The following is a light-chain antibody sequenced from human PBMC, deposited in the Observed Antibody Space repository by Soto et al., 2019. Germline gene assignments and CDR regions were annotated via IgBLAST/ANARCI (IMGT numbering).Light chain of an antibody. J-gene: IGKJ1*01. Sequence: DIQMTQSPSSLSASVGDRVTITCQASQDISNYLNWYQQKPGKAPKLLIYDASNLKTGVRSRFSGSGSGTDFTFNISRLQPEDIATYYCQQYDNLPRWTFGQGTKVEIK. CDR2: DAS. V-gene: IGKV1-33*01. CDR1: QDISNY. CDR3: QQYDNLPRWT.